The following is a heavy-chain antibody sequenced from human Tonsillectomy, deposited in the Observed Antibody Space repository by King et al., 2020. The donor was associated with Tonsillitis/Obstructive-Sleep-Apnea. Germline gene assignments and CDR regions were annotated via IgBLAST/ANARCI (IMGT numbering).Heavy chain of an antibody. Sequence: VQLVESGGGVVQPGRSLRLSCAASGFTFSSYAMHWVRQAPGKGLDWLAVISYDGSNKYYADSLKGRFTLSRDNSKNTLYLQMNSLRAEDTAVYYCASDGRRGYYMDVWGKGTTVTVSS. D-gene: IGHD1-14*01. V-gene: IGHV3-30*01. CDR1: GFTFSSYA. J-gene: IGHJ6*03. CDR3: ASDGRRGYYMDV. CDR2: ISYDGSNK.